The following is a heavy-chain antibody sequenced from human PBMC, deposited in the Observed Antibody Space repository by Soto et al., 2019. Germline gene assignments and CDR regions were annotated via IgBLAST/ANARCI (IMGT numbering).Heavy chain of an antibody. D-gene: IGHD2-8*01. Sequence: QVPLVQSGAEVKKHWDSVKGYCKASGYTFTSYGLSWVRQAPGQGLEWIGWISAYNGHTHHAQKLQGQVTMTTERTTSTAYMELRRLRADDRAVYDCARYVGMVLMVYAIPFYFWGQGSLVNVSS. V-gene: IGHV1-18*01. CDR1: GYTFTSYG. CDR2: ISAYNGHT. J-gene: IGHJ4*02. CDR3: ARYVGMVLMVYAIPFYF.